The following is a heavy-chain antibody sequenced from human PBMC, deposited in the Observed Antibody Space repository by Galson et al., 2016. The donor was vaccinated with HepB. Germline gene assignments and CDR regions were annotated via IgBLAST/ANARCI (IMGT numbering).Heavy chain of an antibody. CDR1: GFTFSDYY. D-gene: IGHD3-22*01. CDR2: ISSSGSTI. CDR3: ARSADYYDSTSYLD. Sequence: LRLSCAASGFTFSDYYMSWIRQAPGKGLEWVSYISSSGSTIYYADSVKGRFTISRDNAKNSLYLQMNSLRAEDTAVYYCARSADYYDSTSYLDWGQGTLVTVSS. J-gene: IGHJ4*02. V-gene: IGHV3-11*04.